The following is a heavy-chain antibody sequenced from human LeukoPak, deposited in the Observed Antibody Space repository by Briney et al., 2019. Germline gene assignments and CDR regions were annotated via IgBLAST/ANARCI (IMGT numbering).Heavy chain of an antibody. CDR2: IYYRGST. Sequence: SETLSLTCAVYGGSFSGYYGSWIRQPPGKGLEWIGYIYYRGSTFYNPSLKSRVTISVDTSKNQFSLKLSSVTAADTAVYYCAREASNYDSSGYFDYWGQGTLVTVSS. CDR1: GGSFSGYY. J-gene: IGHJ4*02. V-gene: IGHV4-30-4*08. CDR3: AREASNYDSSGYFDY. D-gene: IGHD3-22*01.